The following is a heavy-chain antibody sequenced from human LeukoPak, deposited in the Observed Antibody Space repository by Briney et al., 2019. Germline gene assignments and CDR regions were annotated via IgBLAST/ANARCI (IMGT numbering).Heavy chain of an antibody. Sequence: SQTLSLTCTVSGGSISSGSYYWSWIRQPAGKGLEWIGRIYTSGSTNYNPSLKSRVTISADPSKNQFSLKLSSVTAADTAVYYCARGIGVVVPAAIKIYYYYYYMDVWGKGTTVTVSS. D-gene: IGHD2-2*01. CDR3: ARGIGVVVPAAIKIYYYYYYMDV. V-gene: IGHV4-61*02. CDR2: IYTSGST. CDR1: GGSISSGSYY. J-gene: IGHJ6*03.